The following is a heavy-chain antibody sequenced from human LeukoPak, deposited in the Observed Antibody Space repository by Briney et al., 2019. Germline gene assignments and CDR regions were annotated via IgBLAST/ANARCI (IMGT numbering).Heavy chain of an antibody. CDR3: ARDIGSGYYNFDY. J-gene: IGHJ4*02. Sequence: SVKVSCKASGGTFSSYAISWVRQAPGQGLEWMGGIIPIFGTANYAQKFQGRVTITADESTSTAYMELSSLRSEDTAVYYCARDIGSGYYNFDYWGQGTLVTVSS. CDR2: IIPIFGTA. D-gene: IGHD5-12*01. V-gene: IGHV1-69*13. CDR1: GGTFSSYA.